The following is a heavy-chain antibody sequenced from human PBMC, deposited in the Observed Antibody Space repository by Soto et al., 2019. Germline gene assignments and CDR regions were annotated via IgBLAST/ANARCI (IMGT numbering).Heavy chain of an antibody. V-gene: IGHV3-23*01. CDR2: ISGSGGST. J-gene: IGHJ3*02. CDR1: GFTFSSYA. CDR3: AKIPHSSSWYLDAFDI. D-gene: IGHD6-13*01. Sequence: EVQLLESGGGLVQPGGSLGRSCAASGFTFSSYAMSWVRQAPGKGLEWVSAISGSGGSTYYADSVKGRFTISRDNSKNTLYLQMNSLRAEDTAVYYCAKIPHSSSWYLDAFDIWGQGTMVTVSS.